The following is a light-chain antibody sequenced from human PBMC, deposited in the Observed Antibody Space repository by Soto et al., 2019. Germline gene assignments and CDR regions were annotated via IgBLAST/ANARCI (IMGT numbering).Light chain of an antibody. V-gene: IGLV2-14*03. CDR1: TSDVGGFDY. J-gene: IGLJ1*01. CDR3: SSYTTTGTQA. CDR2: DVS. Sequence: QSVLTQPASVSGSPGQSIAVSCTGTTSDVGGFDYVSWYQQHPGKAPKLMIFDVSNRPSGVSDRFSGSKSGNTASLTISGLQAEDEADYYCSSYTTTGTQAFGTGTKGTVL.